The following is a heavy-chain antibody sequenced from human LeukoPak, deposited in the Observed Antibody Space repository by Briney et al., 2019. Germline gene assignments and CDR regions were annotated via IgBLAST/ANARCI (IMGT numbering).Heavy chain of an antibody. D-gene: IGHD3-9*01. V-gene: IGHV3-9*01. CDR3: ATDNDILAGPPGSFDN. J-gene: IGHJ4*02. Sequence: GGSLRLSCAASGFTFDDYAMHWIRQAPGKGLEWVSGISWNSGSIGYADSVKGRFTISRDNAKNSMYLQMNSLRAEDTDLYYCATDNDILAGPPGSFDNWGQGTLVTVSS. CDR2: ISWNSGSI. CDR1: GFTFDDYA.